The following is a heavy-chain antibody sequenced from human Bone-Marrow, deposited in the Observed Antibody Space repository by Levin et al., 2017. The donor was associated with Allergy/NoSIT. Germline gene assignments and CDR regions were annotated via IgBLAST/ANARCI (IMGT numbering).Heavy chain of an antibody. Sequence: RSGGSLRLSCSASGFTFSSYPMHWVRQAPGKGLEYVSAISSNGGSTYYADSVKGRFTISRDNSKNTLYLQMSSLRAEDTAVYYCVRDCSGDSCYYYYYMDVWGKGTTVTVSS. D-gene: IGHD2-15*01. V-gene: IGHV3-64D*06. CDR3: VRDCSGDSCYYYYYMDV. CDR2: ISSNGGST. J-gene: IGHJ6*03. CDR1: GFTFSSYP.